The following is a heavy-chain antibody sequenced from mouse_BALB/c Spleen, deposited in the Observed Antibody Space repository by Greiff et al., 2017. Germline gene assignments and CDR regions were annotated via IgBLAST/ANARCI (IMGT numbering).Heavy chain of an antibody. Sequence: VQLQQSGAELVRPGTSVKVSCKASGYAFTNYLIEWVKQRPGQGLEWIGVINPGSGGTNYNEKFKGKATLTADKSSSTAYMQLSSLTSDDSAVYFCARKATMSTTVSAYWGQGTLVTVSA. CDR2: INPGSGGT. CDR3: ARKATMSTTVSAY. V-gene: IGHV1-54*01. CDR1: GYAFTNYL. J-gene: IGHJ3*01. D-gene: IGHD2-4*01.